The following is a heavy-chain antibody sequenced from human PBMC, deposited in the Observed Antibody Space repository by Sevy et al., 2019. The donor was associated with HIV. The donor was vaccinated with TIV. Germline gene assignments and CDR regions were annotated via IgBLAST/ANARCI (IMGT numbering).Heavy chain of an antibody. CDR1: GYTFSNYY. Sequence: ASVKVSCKASGYTFSNYYMHWVRQAPGQGLEWMGIINPSGGSTSYAQKFQGRVTMTRDTSTSTVYMELSSLRTEDTAVYYCARDHTVIGSGWYGAFDIWGQGTMVTVSS. CDR3: ARDHTVIGSGWYGAFDI. J-gene: IGHJ3*02. CDR2: INPSGGST. V-gene: IGHV1-46*01. D-gene: IGHD6-13*01.